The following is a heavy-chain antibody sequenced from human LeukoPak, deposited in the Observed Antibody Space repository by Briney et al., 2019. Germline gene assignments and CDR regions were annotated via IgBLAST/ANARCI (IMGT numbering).Heavy chain of an antibody. CDR1: AATFTIYA. D-gene: IGHD3-22*01. CDR3: ARDLLRQYYYDSSGYYDY. CDR2: IIPILGIA. J-gene: IGHJ4*02. Sequence: SVTVSFTASAATFTIYAISWVRLAHGPGLERMGRIIPILGIANYAQKFQGRVTITADKATSTAYMELSSLRSEDTAVYYCARDLLRQYYYDSSGYYDYWGQGTLVTVSS. V-gene: IGHV1-69*04.